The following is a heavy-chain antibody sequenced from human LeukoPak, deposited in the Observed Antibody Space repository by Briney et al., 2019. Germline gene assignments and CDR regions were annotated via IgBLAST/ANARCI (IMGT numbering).Heavy chain of an antibody. J-gene: IGHJ6*02. CDR2: IDWDDDK. Sequence: SGPTLVNPTQTLTLTCTFSGFSLSTSGMCVRWIRQPPGKALEWLARIDWDDDKYYSTSLKTRLTISKDTSKNQVVLTMTNMDPVDTATYYCARIRVAAAPGSYYGMDVWGQGTTVTVSS. CDR3: ARIRVAAAPGSYYGMDV. V-gene: IGHV2-70*11. CDR1: GFSLSTSGMC. D-gene: IGHD6-13*01.